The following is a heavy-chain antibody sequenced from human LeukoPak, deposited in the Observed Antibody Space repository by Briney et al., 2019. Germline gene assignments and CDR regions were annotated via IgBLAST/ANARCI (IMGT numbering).Heavy chain of an antibody. CDR2: ISGSGSST. CDR1: GFTFSSYA. CDR3: AKQDPLEWYNWFDP. Sequence: EGSLRLSCAASGFTFSSYAMSWVRQAPGKGLEWVSAISGSGSSTYYADSVKGRFAISRDNSKNTLYLQMNSLRAEDTAVYVCAKQDPLEWYNWFDPWGQGTLVTVSS. D-gene: IGHD3-3*01. V-gene: IGHV3-23*01. J-gene: IGHJ5*02.